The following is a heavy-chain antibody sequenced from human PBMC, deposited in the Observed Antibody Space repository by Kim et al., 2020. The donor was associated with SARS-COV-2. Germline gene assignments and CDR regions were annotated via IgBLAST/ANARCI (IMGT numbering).Heavy chain of an antibody. V-gene: IGHV3-49*04. Sequence: GGSLRLSCTGSGFTFGDYAMSWVRLAPGKGLEWVGFIRNKAYGGTAEYAASVKGRFSISRDDSKSIVYLQMNSLKTEDTAVYYCIRDLYSTSPPSWFDP. J-gene: IGHJ5*02. CDR2: IRNKAYGGTA. CDR1: GFTFGDYA. D-gene: IGHD2-2*01. CDR3: IRDLYSTSPPSWFDP.